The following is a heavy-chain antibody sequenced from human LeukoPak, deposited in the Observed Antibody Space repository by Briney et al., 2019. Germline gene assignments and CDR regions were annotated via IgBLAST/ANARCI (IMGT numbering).Heavy chain of an antibody. CDR3: ARLRTPFNKYSYGPYWYFDL. D-gene: IGHD5-18*01. CDR2: IYYSGST. J-gene: IGHJ2*01. CDR1: GGSISSSSYY. Sequence: RSSQTLSLTCTVSGGSISSSSYYWSWIRQPPGKGLEWIGCIYYSGSTYYNPSLKSRVTISVDTYKNQFSLKLSSVTAADTAVYYCARLRTPFNKYSYGPYWYFDLWGRGTLVTVST. V-gene: IGHV4-39*01.